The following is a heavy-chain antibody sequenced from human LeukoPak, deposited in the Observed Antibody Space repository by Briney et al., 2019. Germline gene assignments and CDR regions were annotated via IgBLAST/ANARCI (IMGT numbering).Heavy chain of an antibody. J-gene: IGHJ6*03. V-gene: IGHV1-18*01. CDR1: GYTFTGYG. D-gene: IGHD3-9*01. CDR3: ASEGSSYHTLTGYPLDYYYYMDV. Sequence: ASVKVSCKASGYTFTGYGISWVRQAPGQGLEWMGWISAYSGSTNYAQKLQGRVTMTTDTSTSTAYMELRRLRSDDTAVYYCASEGSSYHTLTGYPLDYYYYMDVWGKGTTVTISS. CDR2: ISAYSGST.